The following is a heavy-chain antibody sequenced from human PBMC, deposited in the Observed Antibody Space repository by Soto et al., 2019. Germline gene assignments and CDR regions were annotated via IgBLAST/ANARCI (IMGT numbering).Heavy chain of an antibody. CDR3: ARVRVAPFYYDSSGPNED. CDR1: VFTFSSYS. V-gene: IGHV3-48*02. J-gene: IGHJ4*02. D-gene: IGHD3-22*01. CDR2: ISSSSSTI. Sequence: LRLSCAASVFTFSSYSMNWVRQAPGKGLEWVSYISSSSSTIYYADSVKGRFTISRDNAKNSLYLQMNSLRDEDTAVYYCARVRVAPFYYDSSGPNEDWGQGTLVTVSS.